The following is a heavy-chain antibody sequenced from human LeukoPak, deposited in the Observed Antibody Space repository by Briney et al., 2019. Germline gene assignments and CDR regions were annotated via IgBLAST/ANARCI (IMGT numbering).Heavy chain of an antibody. CDR3: ARSILRYYYAASGYYPYFFDY. D-gene: IGHD3-22*01. CDR1: GGSFSGYY. V-gene: IGHV4-34*01. Sequence: QPSETLSLTCAVYGGSFSGYYWSWIRQPPGKGLEWIGEINHSGSTNYNPSLKSRVTISVDTSKNQFSLKLSSVTAADTAVYYCARSILRYYYAASGYYPYFFDYWGQGMLVTVSS. CDR2: INHSGST. J-gene: IGHJ4*02.